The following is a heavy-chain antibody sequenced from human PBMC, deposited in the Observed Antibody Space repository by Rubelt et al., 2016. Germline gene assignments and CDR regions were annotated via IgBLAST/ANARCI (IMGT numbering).Heavy chain of an antibody. J-gene: IGHJ4*02. D-gene: IGHD6-19*01. V-gene: IGHV3-74*01. CDR1: GFTFSSYW. CDR2: INLVGRDT. Sequence: EVQLVESGGGLDQPGGSLRLSCAASGFTFSSYWMHWVRQVPGKGPVWVSRINLVGRDTSYGNSVEGRFTISSDKSKKPQMLEWNSLGDEDTAIDYGVRDKAIGWYTDSWGQGTLVTVSS. CDR3: VRDKAIGWYTDS.